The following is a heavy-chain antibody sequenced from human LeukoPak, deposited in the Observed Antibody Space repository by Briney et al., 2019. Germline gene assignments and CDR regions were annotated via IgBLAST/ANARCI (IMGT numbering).Heavy chain of an antibody. V-gene: IGHV3-9*03. Sequence: GRSLRLSCAASGFTFDGYAMHWVRQTPGKGLEWVSGISWNSGIIGYADSVKGRFTISRDNAKSSLYLQMSSLRPEDMALYYCAKGGGSGGFGAFDLWGRGTLVTVPS. CDR3: AKGGGSGGFGAFDL. CDR2: ISWNSGII. J-gene: IGHJ2*01. D-gene: IGHD3-10*01. CDR1: GFTFDGYA.